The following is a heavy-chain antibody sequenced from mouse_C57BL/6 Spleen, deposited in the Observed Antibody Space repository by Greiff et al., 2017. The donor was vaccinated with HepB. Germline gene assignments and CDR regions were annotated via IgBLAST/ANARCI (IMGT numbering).Heavy chain of an antibody. CDR2: IYPGDGDT. Sequence: QVQLQQSGPELVKPGASVKISCKASGYAFSSSWMNWVKQRPGKGLEWIGRIYPGDGDTNYNGKFKGKATLTADKSSSTAYMQLSSLTSEDSAVYFCAELVPFDYWGQGTTLTVSS. CDR1: GYAFSSSW. J-gene: IGHJ2*01. CDR3: AELVPFDY. D-gene: IGHD4-1*01. V-gene: IGHV1-82*01.